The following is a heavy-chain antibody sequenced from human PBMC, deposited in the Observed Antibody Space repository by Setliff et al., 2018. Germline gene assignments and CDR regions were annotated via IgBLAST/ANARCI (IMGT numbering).Heavy chain of an antibody. J-gene: IGHJ6*03. CDR1: GFTFSIYS. CDR3: AKSGGDHCCPLYHHYYMDV. Sequence: TGGSLRLSCAASGFTFSIYSINWVRQAPGKGLEWISYISSGSNSIYYADSVKGRFTISRDNARNSLYLQMDRLRPEDTAVYYCAKSGGDHCCPLYHHYYMDVWGTGTTVTVSS. V-gene: IGHV3-48*01. D-gene: IGHD2-21*02. CDR2: ISSGSNSI.